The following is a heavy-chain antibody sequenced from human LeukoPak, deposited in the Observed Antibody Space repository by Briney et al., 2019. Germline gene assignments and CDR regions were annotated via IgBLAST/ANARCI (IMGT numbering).Heavy chain of an antibody. D-gene: IGHD1-26*01. Sequence: GGSLRLSCAASGFTFDDYAMRWVRQAPGKGLEWVSGITWNSYSMGYADSVKGRFTITRDNAKNSLFLQMNSLRADDVALYYCAKSVGATTGGFDYWGQGTLVTVSS. V-gene: IGHV3-9*03. CDR3: AKSVGATTGGFDY. CDR2: ITWNSYSM. J-gene: IGHJ4*02. CDR1: GFTFDDYA.